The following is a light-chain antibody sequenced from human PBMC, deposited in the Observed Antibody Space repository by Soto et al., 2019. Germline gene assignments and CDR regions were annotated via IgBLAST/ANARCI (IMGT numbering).Light chain of an antibody. Sequence: DIQMTQSPSTLSASVGDRVTITCRASQSISSWLAWYQQKPGKAPKLLIYDASSLESGVPSRFSGSGSGTEFTLTISSPQPDDFATYYCQQYNSYSPGMYTFGLGTKLEIK. CDR2: DAS. CDR3: QQYNSYSPGMYT. CDR1: QSISSW. V-gene: IGKV1-5*01. J-gene: IGKJ2*01.